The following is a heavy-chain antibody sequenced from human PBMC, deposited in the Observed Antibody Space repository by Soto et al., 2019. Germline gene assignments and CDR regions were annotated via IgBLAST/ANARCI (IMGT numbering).Heavy chain of an antibody. Sequence: SETLSLTCTVSGGSIRNSRYYWAWIRQPPGKELEWNGSIYHTGNTYYNTSIRRRVTISVDTSKKQLSLKMTSENAADTAVYYCARDYYDSSDYTTNWFDPWGQGTLVTVS. CDR3: ARDYYDSSDYTTNWFDP. CDR1: GGSIRNSRYY. V-gene: IGHV4-39*01. CDR2: IYHTGNT. D-gene: IGHD3-22*01. J-gene: IGHJ5*02.